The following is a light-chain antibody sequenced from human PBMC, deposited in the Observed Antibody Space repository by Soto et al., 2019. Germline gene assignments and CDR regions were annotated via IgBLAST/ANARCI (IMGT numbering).Light chain of an antibody. V-gene: IGLV1-40*01. Sequence: QAVVTQPPSVSGAPGQRVAISCTGSSSNIGAEYDVHWYQQFPGTAPKLLIFGNNNRPSGVHERFSGSKSGTSASLAISGLQAEDEADYYGQSYDSSLSGVVFGGGTKLTVL. CDR1: SSNIGAEYD. CDR3: QSYDSSLSGVV. CDR2: GNN. J-gene: IGLJ3*02.